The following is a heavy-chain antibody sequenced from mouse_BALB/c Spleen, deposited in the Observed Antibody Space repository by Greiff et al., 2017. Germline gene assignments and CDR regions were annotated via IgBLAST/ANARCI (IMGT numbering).Heavy chain of an antibody. CDR1: GFNIKDTY. D-gene: IGHD1-2*01. V-gene: IGHV14-3*02. CDR3: ARGTLYGYYFDY. CDR2: IDPANCNT. J-gene: IGHJ2*01. Sequence: VQLQQSGAELVKPGASVKLSCTASGFNIKDTYMHWVKQRPEQGLEWIGRIDPANCNTKYDPKFQGKATITADTSSNTAYLQLSSLTSEDTAVYYCARGTLYGYYFDYWGQGTTLTVSS.